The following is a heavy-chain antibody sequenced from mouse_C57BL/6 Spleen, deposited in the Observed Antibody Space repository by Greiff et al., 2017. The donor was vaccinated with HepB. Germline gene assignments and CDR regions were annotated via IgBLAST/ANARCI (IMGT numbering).Heavy chain of an antibody. Sequence: VQLQQSGPELVKPGASVKISCKASGYSFTGYYMNWVKQSPEKSLEWIGEINPSTGGTTYNQKFKAKATLTVDKSSSTAYMQLKSLTSEDSAVYYCARGSPRWFAYWGQGTTLTVSS. CDR2: INPSTGGT. D-gene: IGHD2-2*01. V-gene: IGHV1-42*01. CDR3: ARGSPRWFAY. J-gene: IGHJ2*01. CDR1: GYSFTGYY.